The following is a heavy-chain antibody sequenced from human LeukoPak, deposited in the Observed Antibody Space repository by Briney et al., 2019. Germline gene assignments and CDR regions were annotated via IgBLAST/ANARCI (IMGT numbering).Heavy chain of an antibody. CDR1: GYSISSGYY. CDR3: ARRGLLFDY. Sequence: SETLSLTCNVSGYSISSGYYWSWIRQPPGKGLEWIGEINHSGSTNYNPSLKSRVTISVDTSKNQFSLKLSSVTAADTAVYYCARRGLLFDYWGQGTLVTVSS. CDR2: INHSGST. J-gene: IGHJ4*02. V-gene: IGHV4-34*01.